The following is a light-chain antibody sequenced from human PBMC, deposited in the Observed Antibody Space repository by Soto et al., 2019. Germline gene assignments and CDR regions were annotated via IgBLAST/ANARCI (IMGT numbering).Light chain of an antibody. Sequence: EIGLIQSTVTLSLPPVQGSTLSCRASQSVSSSYLAWYQQKPGQAPRLLISGASSRATGIPDRFSGSGSGTDFTLTISRLEPEDFAVYYCQQYGSSPRPFGQGTKVDI. CDR2: GAS. V-gene: IGKV3-20*01. J-gene: IGKJ1*01. CDR1: QSVSSSY. CDR3: QQYGSSPRP.